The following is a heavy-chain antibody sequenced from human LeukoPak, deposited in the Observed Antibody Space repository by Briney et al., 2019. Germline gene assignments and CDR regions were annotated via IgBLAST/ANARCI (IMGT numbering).Heavy chain of an antibody. CDR3: ARERQWLTHAFDI. V-gene: IGHV3-74*01. CDR1: GFTFSNYW. CDR2: IKSDGSST. J-gene: IGHJ3*02. Sequence: PGGSLRLSCAVSGFTFSNYWMHWVRQAPGKGLVWVSRIKSDGSSTSYADSVKGRFTISRDNAKNTLDLQMNSLRAEDAAVYYCARERQWLTHAFDIWGQGTMVTVSS. D-gene: IGHD6-19*01.